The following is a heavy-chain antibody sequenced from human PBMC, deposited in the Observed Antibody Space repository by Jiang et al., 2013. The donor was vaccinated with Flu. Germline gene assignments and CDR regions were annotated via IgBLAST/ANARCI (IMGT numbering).Heavy chain of an antibody. Sequence: GLVKPSEALSLTCAVSGGSISSYYWSWIRQPAGKGLEWIGRIYTSGSTNYNPSLKSRVTMSVDTSKNQFSLKLSSVTAADTAVYYCARESGGQLWFGGDYYGMDVWGQGTTVTVSS. D-gene: IGHD5-18*01. CDR2: IYTSGST. J-gene: IGHJ6*02. V-gene: IGHV4-4*07. CDR1: GGSISSYY. CDR3: ARESGGQLWFGGDYYGMDV.